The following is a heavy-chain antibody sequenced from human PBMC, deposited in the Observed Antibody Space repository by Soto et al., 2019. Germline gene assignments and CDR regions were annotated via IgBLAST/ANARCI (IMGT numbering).Heavy chain of an antibody. D-gene: IGHD3-22*01. CDR3: AKDLGYYDSSGYYDY. V-gene: IGHV3-23*01. Sequence: PGGSLRVSCAASGVTFSSYAMSWVRQAPGKGLEWVSAISGSGGSTYYADSVKGRFTISRDNSKNTLYLQMNSLRAEDTAVYYCAKDLGYYDSSGYYDYWGQGTLVTVSS. J-gene: IGHJ4*02. CDR1: GVTFSSYA. CDR2: ISGSGGST.